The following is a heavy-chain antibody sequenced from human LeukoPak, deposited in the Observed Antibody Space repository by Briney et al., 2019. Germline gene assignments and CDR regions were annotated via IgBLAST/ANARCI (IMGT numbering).Heavy chain of an antibody. J-gene: IGHJ6*03. D-gene: IGHD6-19*01. CDR2: IIPIFGTA. CDR1: GFTFTRYG. V-gene: IGHV1-69*13. Sequence: SVKVSCKTSGFTFTRYGISWVRQAPGQGLEWMGGIIPIFGTANYAQKFQGRVTITADESTSTAYMELSSLRSEDTAVYYCAGRGESSGWPRGDYYYYYMDVWGKGTTVTVSS. CDR3: AGRGESSGWPRGDYYYYYMDV.